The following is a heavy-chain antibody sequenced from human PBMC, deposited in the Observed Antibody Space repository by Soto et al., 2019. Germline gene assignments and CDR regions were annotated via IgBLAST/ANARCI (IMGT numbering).Heavy chain of an antibody. V-gene: IGHV3-23*01. CDR2: ISASGGST. CDR1: GFTFNRYA. CDR3: AKATTYSYDTDAFDF. D-gene: IGHD3-22*01. Sequence: GGSLRLSCTASGFTFNRYAMGWVRQAPGKGLQWVAGISASGGSTYYGPSVKGRFTISRDSSKNTLHLQIDSLRGEDTAIYYCAKATTYSYDTDAFDFWGHGTMVTVSS. J-gene: IGHJ3*01.